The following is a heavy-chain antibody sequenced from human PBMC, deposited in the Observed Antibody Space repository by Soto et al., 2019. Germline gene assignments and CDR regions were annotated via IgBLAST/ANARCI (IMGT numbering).Heavy chain of an antibody. CDR1: GGSFSGYY. J-gene: IGHJ4*02. Sequence: VQLQQWGAGLLKSSETLSLTCAVYGGSFSGYYWSWIRQPPGKGLEWIGEINHSGSTNYNPSLKRPFTISVDPSKNQSSLKLSSVTAADTAVYYCARATNDYDILTGYYQVYFYYWGQGTLVTVSS. CDR2: INHSGST. CDR3: ARATNDYDILTGYYQVYFYY. V-gene: IGHV4-34*01. D-gene: IGHD3-9*01.